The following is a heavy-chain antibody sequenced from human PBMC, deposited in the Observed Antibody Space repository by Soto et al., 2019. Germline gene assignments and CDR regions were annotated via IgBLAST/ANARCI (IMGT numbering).Heavy chain of an antibody. Sequence: SETLSLTCTVSGGSISSGDYYWSWIRQPPGKGLEWIGYIYYSGSTYYNPSLKSRVTISVDTSKNQFSLKLSSVTAADTAVYYCARVQVLRFLEWLPNRFDPWGQGTLVTVSS. CDR3: ARVQVLRFLEWLPNRFDP. D-gene: IGHD3-3*01. V-gene: IGHV4-30-4*01. CDR1: GGSISSGDYY. J-gene: IGHJ5*02. CDR2: IYYSGST.